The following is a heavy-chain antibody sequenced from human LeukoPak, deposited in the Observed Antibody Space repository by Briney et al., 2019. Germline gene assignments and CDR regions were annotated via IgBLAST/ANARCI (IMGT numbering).Heavy chain of an antibody. CDR1: GGSISSGGYY. D-gene: IGHD6-6*01. Sequence: SETLSLTCTVSGGSISSGGYYWSWIRQPPGKGLEWIGYIYYSGSTYYNPSLKSRVTISVDTSKNQFSLKLSSVTAADTAVYYCARVSSSSRPNFDYWGQGTLVTVSS. J-gene: IGHJ4*02. CDR3: ARVSSSSRPNFDY. V-gene: IGHV4-30-2*03. CDR2: IYYSGST.